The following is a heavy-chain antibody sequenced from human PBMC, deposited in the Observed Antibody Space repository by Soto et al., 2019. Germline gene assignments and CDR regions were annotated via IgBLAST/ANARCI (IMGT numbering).Heavy chain of an antibody. CDR1: GRSISSGTHY. J-gene: IGHJ5*02. V-gene: IGHV4-31*11. D-gene: IGHD1-7*01. Sequence: QVQLQESGPGRVKPSQTLSLSCAVSGRSISSGTHYWSWIRQLPGKGLEWIGYIDYSGSTDYNPSLKSRVTISVDTSKNQFSLRLTSVTAADTAVYYCARTLKWNYLTWFDPWGQGTLVTVSS. CDR2: IDYSGST. CDR3: ARTLKWNYLTWFDP.